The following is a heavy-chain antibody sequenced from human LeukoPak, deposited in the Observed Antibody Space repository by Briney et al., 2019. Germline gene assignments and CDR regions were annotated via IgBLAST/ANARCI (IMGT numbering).Heavy chain of an antibody. V-gene: IGHV3-30*01. J-gene: IGHJ4*02. CDR2: ISYDGSNK. CDR1: GFTFSSYA. Sequence: GRSLRLSCAASGFTFSSYAMHCVRQAPRKGLERGAVISYDGSNKYYADSVKGRFTISRENSKNTLYLQMNSLRAEDTAVYYCARALDYWGQGTLVTVSS. CDR3: ARALDY.